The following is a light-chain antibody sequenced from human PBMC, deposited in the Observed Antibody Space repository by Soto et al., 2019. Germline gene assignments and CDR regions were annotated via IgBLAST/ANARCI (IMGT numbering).Light chain of an antibody. CDR3: QHITTWT. CDR2: AAS. CDR1: QGISTY. Sequence: DIQMTQSPSSLSASVGDRVTITCRASQGISTYLNWYQQKPGKAPKLLIYAASSLQSGVPSRLSGSGSETDFTLTISSLQPEDFATYSCQHITTWTFGQGTKVDIK. J-gene: IGKJ1*01. V-gene: IGKV1-39*01.